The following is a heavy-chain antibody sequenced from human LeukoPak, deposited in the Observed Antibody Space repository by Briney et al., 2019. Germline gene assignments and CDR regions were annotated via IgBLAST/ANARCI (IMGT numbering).Heavy chain of an antibody. Sequence: GMSLRLSCAASGFTFSNYAIHWVRQAPGKGLEWVAAVSYDGSNMYYGDAVKGRFTISRDNSKNTVDLQMNSLRTEDTAVYYCAKDVVPGESYLDYWGQGNLVTVSS. CDR1: GFTFSNYA. J-gene: IGHJ4*02. CDR3: AKDVVPGESYLDY. CDR2: VSYDGSNM. V-gene: IGHV3-30*18. D-gene: IGHD1-26*01.